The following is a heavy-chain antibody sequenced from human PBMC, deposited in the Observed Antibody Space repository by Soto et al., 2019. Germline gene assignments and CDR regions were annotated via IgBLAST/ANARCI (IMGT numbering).Heavy chain of an antibody. J-gene: IGHJ5*02. D-gene: IGHD6-6*01. CDR2: ISTYDGNT. V-gene: IGHV1-18*01. Sequence: GASVKVSCKASGYTFFTYGITWVRQAPGQGLEWMGWISTYDGNTDYAQKLQGRVTMTTDTSTRTAYMELRSLRSDDTAVYYCARKSSSSSWFDPWGQGTLVTV. CDR3: ARKSSSSSWFDP. CDR1: GYTFFTYG.